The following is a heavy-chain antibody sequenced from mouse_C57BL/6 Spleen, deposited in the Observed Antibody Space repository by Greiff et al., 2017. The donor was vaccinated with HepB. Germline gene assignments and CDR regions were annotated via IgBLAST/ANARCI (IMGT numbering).Heavy chain of an antibody. J-gene: IGHJ1*03. CDR1: GYTFTSYT. D-gene: IGHD6-1*01. Sequence: VMLVESGAELARPGASVKMSCKASGYTFTSYTMHWVKQRPGQGLEWIGYINPSSGYTKYNQKFKDKATLTADKSSSTAYMQLSSLTSEDSAVYYCARSRVEPHWYFDVWGTGTTVTVSS. V-gene: IGHV1-4*01. CDR2: INPSSGYT. CDR3: ARSRVEPHWYFDV.